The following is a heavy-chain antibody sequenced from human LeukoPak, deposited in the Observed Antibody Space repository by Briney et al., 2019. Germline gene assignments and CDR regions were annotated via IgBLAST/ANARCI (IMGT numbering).Heavy chain of an antibody. CDR1: GFTVSSNY. CDR2: IYSGGST. V-gene: IGHV3-53*01. Sequence: GGSLRLSCAASGFTVSSNYMSWVRQAPGKGLEWVSVIYSGGSTYYADSVKGRFTISGDNSKNTLYLQMNSLRAEDTAVYYCASNLLSSRIVVATAGAFDIWGQGTMVTVSS. D-gene: IGHD3-22*01. CDR3: ASNLLSSRIVVATAGAFDI. J-gene: IGHJ3*02.